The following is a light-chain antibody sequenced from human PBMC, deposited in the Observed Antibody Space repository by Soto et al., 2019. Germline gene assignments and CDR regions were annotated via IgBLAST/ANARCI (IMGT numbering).Light chain of an antibody. CDR1: SGHSNYA. CDR2: LYSDGSH. J-gene: IGLJ2*01. Sequence: QLVLTQSPSASASLGASVKLTCTLSSGHSNYAIAWHQQQPEKGPRYLMKLYSDGSHIKGDGIPERFSGSSSGAERYLTISSLQSEDEADYYCQTWGSGIVVFGGGTKLTVL. V-gene: IGLV4-69*01. CDR3: QTWGSGIVV.